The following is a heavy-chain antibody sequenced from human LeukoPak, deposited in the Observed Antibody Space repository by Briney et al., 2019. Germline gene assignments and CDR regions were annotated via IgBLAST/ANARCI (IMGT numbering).Heavy chain of an antibody. CDR1: GFTFSSYG. CDR2: ISYDGSNK. CDR3: AKDPNPPDYYDSSGPIPD. J-gene: IGHJ3*01. D-gene: IGHD3-22*01. Sequence: PGGSLRLSCAASGFTFSSYGVHWVRQAPGKGLEWVAVISYDGSNKYYADSVKGRFTISRDNSKNTLYLQMNSLRAEDTAVYYCAKDPNPPDYYDSSGPIPDWGQGTMVTVSS. V-gene: IGHV3-30*18.